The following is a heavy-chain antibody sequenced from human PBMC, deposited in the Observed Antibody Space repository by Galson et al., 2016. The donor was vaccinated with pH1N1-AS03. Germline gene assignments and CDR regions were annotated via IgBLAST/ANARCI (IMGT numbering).Heavy chain of an antibody. J-gene: IGHJ4*02. Sequence: SLRLSCAASEFTFSICHMSWVRQAPGKGLEWVSYINSRSDIIHYADSVRGRVTISRDNARNSLYLQMHSLRDDDTAVYYCARASGYGGTFDNRGQGDLVPVSS. CDR1: EFTFSICH. D-gene: IGHD5-12*01. CDR2: INSRSDII. V-gene: IGHV3-48*02. CDR3: ARASGYGGTFDN.